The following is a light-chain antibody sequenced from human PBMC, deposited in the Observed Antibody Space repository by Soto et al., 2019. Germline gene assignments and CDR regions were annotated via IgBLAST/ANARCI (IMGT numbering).Light chain of an antibody. CDR2: AAS. CDR1: QGITSS. Sequence: DIQMTQSPSSLCASVGDRVTITCRAIQGITSSLAWFHRKPGRAPKSLINAASTVQTGVPSRFSGGGSGTDFTLTISSLQPEDFATSDCQQYNGSPNTFGQGTKLLI. J-gene: IGKJ2*01. CDR3: QQYNGSPNT. V-gene: IGKV1-16*01.